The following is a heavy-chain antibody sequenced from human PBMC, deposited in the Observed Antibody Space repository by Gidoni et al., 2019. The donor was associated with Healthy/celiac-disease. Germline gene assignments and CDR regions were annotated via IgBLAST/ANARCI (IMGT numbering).Heavy chain of an antibody. V-gene: IGHV1-2*02. CDR2: INPTTGGT. CDR1: GYTFTGSY. J-gene: IGHJ4*02. CDR3: TRDRDRGFDY. Sequence: QGQLVQSGAEVKKPGASVKVPCKASGYTFTGSYLHWLRQAPGQGLEWMGWINPTTGGTKYAESFHGRVTMTRDTSISTAYMELNNLRSDDTAVYYCTRDRDRGFDYWGQGTLVTVSS. D-gene: IGHD3-22*01.